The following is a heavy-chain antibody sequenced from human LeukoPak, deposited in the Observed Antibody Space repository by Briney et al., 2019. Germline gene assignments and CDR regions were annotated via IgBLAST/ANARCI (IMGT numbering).Heavy chain of an antibody. CDR1: GFTFSSYA. CDR3: AKGKSTYSSGWPCDY. CDR2: ISGSGGST. D-gene: IGHD6-19*01. J-gene: IGHJ4*02. V-gene: IGHV3-23*01. Sequence: GGSLRLSCAASGFTFSSYAMSWVRQAPGRGLEWVSVISGSGGSTYYADSVQGRFTISRDNSKNTLYLQMNSLRAEDTAVYYCAKGKSTYSSGWPCDYWGQGTLVTVSS.